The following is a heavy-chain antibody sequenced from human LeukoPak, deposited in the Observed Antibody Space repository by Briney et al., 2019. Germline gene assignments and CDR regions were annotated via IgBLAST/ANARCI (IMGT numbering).Heavy chain of an antibody. V-gene: IGHV1-8*02. CDR3: ARGRDGNYFDY. CDR1: GYTFNSYD. J-gene: IGHJ4*02. Sequence: GASVKVSCKASGYTFNSYDINWVRQATGQGLEWMGWMSPNSGNTGYAQKFQGRVTMAKNTSINTAYMELSSLRSEDTAVYYCARGRDGNYFDYWGQGTLVTVSS. CDR2: MSPNSGNT. D-gene: IGHD4-17*01.